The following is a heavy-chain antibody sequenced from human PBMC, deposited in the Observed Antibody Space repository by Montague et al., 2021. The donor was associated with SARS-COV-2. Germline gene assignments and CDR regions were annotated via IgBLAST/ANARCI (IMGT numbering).Heavy chain of an antibody. Sequence: SETLSLTCTVSGGSISNYYWSWIRQPPGKGLEWIGYIYNGGSPNYNPSLRSRVTISVDPSEIQFSLRLSSVTAADTAVYYCAREAVEKRVRTRMTGRLEENYYYVLDVWGQGTTVIVSS. CDR1: GGSISNYY. J-gene: IGHJ6*02. D-gene: IGHD3-3*01. CDR2: IYNGGSP. V-gene: IGHV4-59*01. CDR3: AREAVEKRVRTRMTGRLEENYYYVLDV.